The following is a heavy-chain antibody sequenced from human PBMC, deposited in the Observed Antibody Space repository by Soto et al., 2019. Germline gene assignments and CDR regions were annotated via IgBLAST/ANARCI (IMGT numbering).Heavy chain of an antibody. Sequence: EVQILESGGGLVRPGGSLRLSCAASGFTFSSSAMNWVRQAPGKGLEWVSVISGSDGRTYYADSVKGRFTISRDNSKNTLYLDMNSLRAEDTAVYYCAKSLNINWKNWFDPWGQGTLVTVSS. CDR1: GFTFSSSA. CDR3: AKSLNINWKNWFDP. V-gene: IGHV3-23*01. CDR2: ISGSDGRT. D-gene: IGHD1-1*01. J-gene: IGHJ5*02.